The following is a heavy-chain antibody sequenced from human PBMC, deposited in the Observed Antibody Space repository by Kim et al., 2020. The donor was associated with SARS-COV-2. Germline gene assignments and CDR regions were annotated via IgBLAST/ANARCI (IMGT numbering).Heavy chain of an antibody. CDR3: ARGYGSGSYDIGFDT. D-gene: IGHD3-10*01. V-gene: IGHV4-4*02. J-gene: IGHJ4*02. Sequence: PSPKSRVTILVDKSKNQFSLKLRSVTAADTAIYYCARGYGSGSYDIGFDTWGQGTLVTVSS.